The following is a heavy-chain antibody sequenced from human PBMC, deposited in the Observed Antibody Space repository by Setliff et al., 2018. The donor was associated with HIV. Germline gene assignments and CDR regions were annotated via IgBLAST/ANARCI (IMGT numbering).Heavy chain of an antibody. Sequence: PGESLKISCQSSGYSFFSSWIAWVRQMPGKGLEWMGIIHPGDSDTRYSPSFQGQVTISADKSINTAYLQWSSLKASDTAMYYCARHTLNNAFDIWGLGTMVTVSS. CDR3: ARHTLNNAFDI. V-gene: IGHV5-51*01. CDR2: IHPGDSDT. J-gene: IGHJ3*02. CDR1: GYSFFSSW.